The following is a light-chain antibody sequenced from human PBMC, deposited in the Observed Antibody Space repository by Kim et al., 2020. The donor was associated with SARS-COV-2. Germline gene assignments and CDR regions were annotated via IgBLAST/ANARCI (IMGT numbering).Light chain of an antibody. CDR2: EVT. V-gene: IGLV2-11*03. CDR1: SGEFGSYKD. Sequence: PGPSVATSSSGTSGEFGSYKDVSWYQQPPGTSPQLIIYEVTQRPSGFPARFSGSISGNTASLTVSGLQAEDEADYYCASHGGYDYVFGTGTKVTVL. J-gene: IGLJ1*01. CDR3: ASHGGYDYV.